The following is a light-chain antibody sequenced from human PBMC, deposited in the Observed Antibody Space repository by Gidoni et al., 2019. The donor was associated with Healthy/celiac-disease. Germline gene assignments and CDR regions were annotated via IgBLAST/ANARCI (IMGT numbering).Light chain of an antibody. J-gene: IGKJ2*04. CDR2: GAS. CDR3: QQYNNWAPSS. Sequence: EIVMMQSPATLSVSPGERATLSCRASQSVSSNLAWYQQKTGQAPRRLIYGASTRATGIPARFSGSGSGTEFTLTISSLQSEDFAVYYCQQYNNWAPSSFGQGTKLESK. V-gene: IGKV3-15*01. CDR1: QSVSSN.